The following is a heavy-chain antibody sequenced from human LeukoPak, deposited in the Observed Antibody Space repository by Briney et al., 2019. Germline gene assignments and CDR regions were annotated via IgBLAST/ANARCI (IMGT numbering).Heavy chain of an antibody. CDR2: MNPNSGNT. J-gene: IGHJ4*02. CDR3: ARGYRGSGWFFDTGDFFDY. D-gene: IGHD6-19*01. V-gene: IGHV1-8*01. Sequence: ASVKVSCKASGYTFTSYDINWVRQATGQGLEWMGWMNPNSGNTGYAQKFQGRVTMTRSTYISTAYLELRSMRSEDSAVYFCARGYRGSGWFFDTGDFFDYWGQGTLVTVSS. CDR1: GYTFTSYD.